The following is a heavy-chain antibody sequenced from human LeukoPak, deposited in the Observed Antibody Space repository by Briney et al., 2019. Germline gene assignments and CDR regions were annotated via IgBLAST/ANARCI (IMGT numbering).Heavy chain of an antibody. CDR3: ARRSGSGYYYFDY. V-gene: IGHV4-38-2*01. CDR1: GYSISSGYY. Sequence: KPSETLSLTRAVSGYSISSGYYWGWIRQPPGKGLEWIGSIYHSGSTYYNPSLKSRVTISVDTSKNQFSLKLNSVTAADTAVYYCARRSGSGYYYFDYWGQGTLVTVSS. CDR2: IYHSGST. D-gene: IGHD3-10*01. J-gene: IGHJ4*02.